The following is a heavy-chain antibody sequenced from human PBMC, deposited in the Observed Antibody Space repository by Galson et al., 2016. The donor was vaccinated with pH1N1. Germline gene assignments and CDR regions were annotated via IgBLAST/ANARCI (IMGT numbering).Heavy chain of an antibody. J-gene: IGHJ4*02. Sequence: SCKASGFTFSDYWMSWVRQAPGKGLEWVANIKQDGSVKYYVDSVRGRFTISRDNAKNSLYLQMNSLRAEDTAVYYCARAVAAAGSHWGQGTLVTVPS. CDR3: ARAVAAAGSH. V-gene: IGHV3-7*01. D-gene: IGHD6-13*01. CDR1: GFTFSDYW. CDR2: IKQDGSVK.